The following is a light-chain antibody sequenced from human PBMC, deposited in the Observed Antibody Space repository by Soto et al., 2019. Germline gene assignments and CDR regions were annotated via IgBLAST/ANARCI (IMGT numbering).Light chain of an antibody. V-gene: IGLV2-23*02. CDR1: SSDIGTYNL. J-gene: IGLJ1*01. CDR3: CSYAGSSTLYV. Sequence: QSVLTQPASVSGSPGQSITISCTGTSSDIGTYNLVSWYQQHPGKAPKLMIYDVNKRPSGVSDRFSGSKSGNTASLTISGLQAEDEADYYCCSYAGSSTLYVFGTGTKLTVL. CDR2: DVN.